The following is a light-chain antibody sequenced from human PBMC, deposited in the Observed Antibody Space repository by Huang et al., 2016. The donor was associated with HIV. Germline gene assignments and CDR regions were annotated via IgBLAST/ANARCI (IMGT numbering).Light chain of an antibody. Sequence: EIVMTQSPATLSVSPGERATLSCRASQNIGGSLAWYQKKPGQAPRLLIYEASTRATGIPARFSGSESGTDFTLNISSLQSEDFAVYYCQQYNDWSAVTFGGGTKVEI. V-gene: IGKV3-15*01. CDR3: QQYNDWSAVT. CDR1: QNIGGS. J-gene: IGKJ4*01. CDR2: EAS.